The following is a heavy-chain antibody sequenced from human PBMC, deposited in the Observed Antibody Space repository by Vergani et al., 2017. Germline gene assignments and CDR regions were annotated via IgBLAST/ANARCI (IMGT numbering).Heavy chain of an antibody. CDR1: GGTFSSYT. CDR2: INAGNGNT. V-gene: IGHV1-3*01. CDR3: ARVVSGYDY. Sequence: QVQLVQSGAEVKKPGSSVKVSCKASGGTFSSYTISWVRQAPGQGLEWMGWINAGNGNTKYSQKFQGRVTITRDTSASTAYMELSSLRSEDTAVYYCARVVSGYDYWGQGTLVTVSS. D-gene: IGHD1-14*01. J-gene: IGHJ4*02.